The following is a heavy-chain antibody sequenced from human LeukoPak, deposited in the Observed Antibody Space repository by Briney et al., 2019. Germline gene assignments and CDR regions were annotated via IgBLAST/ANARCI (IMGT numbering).Heavy chain of an antibody. CDR3: VRDYRDSSGDHQHFDY. J-gene: IGHJ4*02. CDR1: GFSLSSYE. Sequence: PGGSLRLSCAASGFSLSSYEMHWVRQAPGKGLEWLSYISGGGAPIYYADSVKGRFTISRDNAKNSLYLQMRSLRAEDTAVYYCVRDYRDSSGDHQHFDYWGQGALVTVSS. V-gene: IGHV3-48*03. D-gene: IGHD3-22*01. CDR2: ISGGGAPI.